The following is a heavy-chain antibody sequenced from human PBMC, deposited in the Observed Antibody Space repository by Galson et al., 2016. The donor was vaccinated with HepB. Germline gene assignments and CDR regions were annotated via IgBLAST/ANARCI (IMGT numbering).Heavy chain of an antibody. J-gene: IGHJ4*02. V-gene: IGHV4-39*07. D-gene: IGHD2-2*01. Sequence: ETLSLTCTVSGGSISSSSCYWGWIRQPPGKGLEWIGSIYYSGSTSYNPSLQSRVTISLDTPKNQFSLKLSSVTAADTAVYYCARVRRYGSGTDCPYYFEYWGQGNLVTVSS. CDR1: GGSISSSSCY. CDR3: ARVRRYGSGTDCPYYFEY. CDR2: IYYSGST.